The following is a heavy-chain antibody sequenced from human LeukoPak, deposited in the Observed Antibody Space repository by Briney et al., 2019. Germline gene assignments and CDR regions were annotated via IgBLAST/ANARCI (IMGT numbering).Heavy chain of an antibody. D-gene: IGHD3-22*01. Sequence: SQTLSLTCTVSGGSISSGDYYWSWIRQPRGKGLEWIGYIYYSGSTYYNPSLKSRVTISVDTSKNQFSLKLSSVTAADTAVYYCARNYYYDSSGYYYPDAFDIWGQGTMVTVSS. CDR2: IYYSGST. CDR3: ARNYYYDSSGYYYPDAFDI. V-gene: IGHV4-30-4*08. CDR1: GGSISSGDYY. J-gene: IGHJ3*02.